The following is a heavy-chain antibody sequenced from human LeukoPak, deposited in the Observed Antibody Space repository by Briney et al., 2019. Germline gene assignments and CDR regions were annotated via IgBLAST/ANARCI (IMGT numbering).Heavy chain of an antibody. CDR1: GGTFSSYV. CDR2: IIPIFGTA. D-gene: IGHD3-10*01. CDR3: ARAWGVRGSRYYYYGMDV. Sequence: SVKVSCTASGGTFSSYVISWVRPAPGQGLERMGGIIPIFGTANYAQKFQGRVTITADESTSTAYMELSSLRPEDTAVYYCARAWGVRGSRYYYYGMDVWGQGTTVTVSS. V-gene: IGHV1-69*01. J-gene: IGHJ6*02.